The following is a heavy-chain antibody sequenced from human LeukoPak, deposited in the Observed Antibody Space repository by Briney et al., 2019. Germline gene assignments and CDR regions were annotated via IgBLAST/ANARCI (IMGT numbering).Heavy chain of an antibody. CDR2: IIPIFGTA. D-gene: IGHD2-2*02. V-gene: IGHV1-69*13. CDR3: AVSEYCSSTSCYTRYYYYYGMDV. CDR1: GGTFSSYA. J-gene: IGHJ6*02. Sequence: GASVKVSCKASGGTFSSYAISWVRQAPGQGLEWMGGIIPIFGTANYAQKFQGRVTITADESTSTAYMELSSLRSEDTAVYYCAVSEYCSSTSCYTRYYYYYGMDVWGQGTTVTVSS.